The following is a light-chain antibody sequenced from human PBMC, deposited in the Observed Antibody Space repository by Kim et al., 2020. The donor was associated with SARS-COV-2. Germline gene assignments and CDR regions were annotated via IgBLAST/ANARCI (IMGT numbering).Light chain of an antibody. CDR1: QSISRW. J-gene: IGKJ1*01. Sequence: SSSLVATVTITCRASQSISRWLAWYQQKPGKAPNLLIHRASDLQSGVPSRFSGSGSESDFTLTINSLQPDDFATSYCHHYKSQSTFGQGTKV. CDR3: HHYKSQST. V-gene: IGKV1-5*03. CDR2: RAS.